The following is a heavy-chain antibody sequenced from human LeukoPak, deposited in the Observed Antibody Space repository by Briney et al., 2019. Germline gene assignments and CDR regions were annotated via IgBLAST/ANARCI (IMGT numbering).Heavy chain of an antibody. CDR1: GFTFSSYD. V-gene: IGHV3-13*01. J-gene: IGHJ4*02. CDR2: IGTAGDT. D-gene: IGHD3-16*01. CDR3: ARGRFER. Sequence: GGSLRLPCAASGFTFSSYDMRWVRQATGKGLEWVSAIGTAGDTYYPGSVKGRFTISRENAKNSLYLQMNSLRAGDTAVYYCARGRFERWGQGTLVTVSS.